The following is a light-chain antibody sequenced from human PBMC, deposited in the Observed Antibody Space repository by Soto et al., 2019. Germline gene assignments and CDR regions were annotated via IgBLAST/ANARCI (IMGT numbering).Light chain of an antibody. V-gene: IGKV3-11*01. CDR1: LSVSSD. Sequence: EVLMTQSPATLSVSPGDRVTLTCRASLSVSSDLAWYQQKPGQAPTLLIYAASNRATGIPARFSGSGSGTDFTLTINSLEPEDSAVYYCQQRSNWPSITFGQGTRLEIK. CDR2: AAS. CDR3: QQRSNWPSIT. J-gene: IGKJ5*01.